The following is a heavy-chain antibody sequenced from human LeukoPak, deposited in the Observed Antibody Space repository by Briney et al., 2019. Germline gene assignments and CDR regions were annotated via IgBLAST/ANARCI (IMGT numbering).Heavy chain of an antibody. J-gene: IGHJ2*01. CDR1: GYTFSNYA. V-gene: IGHV3-23*01. CDR2: ITGRGDST. CDR3: AKDRVAIATNWYFDL. D-gene: IGHD2-21*01. Sequence: HPGGSPRLSCAASGYTFSNYAVSWVRQAPGKGLEWVSAITGRGDSTYYADSVKGRFSISRDNSRNTFYLQMDSLRVEDTAVYYCAKDRVAIATNWYFDLWGRGTLVSVSS.